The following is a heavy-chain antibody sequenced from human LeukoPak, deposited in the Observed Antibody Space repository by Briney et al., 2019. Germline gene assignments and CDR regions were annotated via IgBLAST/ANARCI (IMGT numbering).Heavy chain of an antibody. CDR2: IYHGGAA. J-gene: IGHJ6*03. D-gene: IGHD3-3*02. CDR1: GASIGSETW. Sequence: SGTLSLTCAVSGASIGSETWWNWVRQPPGKHLEWIGEIYHGGAANYNPSLKSRVTISVDKSKNQFSLKLSSVTAADTAVYYCASRAFYYYYYMDVWGKGTTVTVSS. CDR3: ASRAFYYYYYMDV. V-gene: IGHV4-4*02.